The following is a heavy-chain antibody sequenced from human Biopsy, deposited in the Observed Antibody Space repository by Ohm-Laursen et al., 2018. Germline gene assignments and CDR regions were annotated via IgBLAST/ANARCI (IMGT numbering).Heavy chain of an antibody. J-gene: IGHJ4*02. D-gene: IGHD3/OR15-3a*01. CDR2: IYYSGST. Sequence: GTLSLTCSVSGVYISDYYWSWIRQPPGRGLEWVGSIYYSGSTNYNPSLKSRVTISADTSKTQLSLPLTSVTAADTAVYYCASRGLVMASDYYFDDWGQGTLVTVSS. CDR1: GVYISDYY. V-gene: IGHV4-59*08. CDR3: ASRGLVMASDYYFDD.